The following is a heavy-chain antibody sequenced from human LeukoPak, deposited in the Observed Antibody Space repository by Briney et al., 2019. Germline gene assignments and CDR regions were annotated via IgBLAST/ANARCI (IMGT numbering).Heavy chain of an antibody. CDR2: IDPYTGNT. J-gene: IGHJ4*02. Sequence: ASVMVSCKASGYTFFGYYLHWVRQAPGQGLEWMAWIDPYTGNTHYAQKFQGRITVTRDTSVSTTYMELSWLTSDDTARYYCAREYSASEHWGQGTLVTVSS. D-gene: IGHD5-12*01. V-gene: IGHV1-2*02. CDR1: GYTFFGYY. CDR3: AREYSASEH.